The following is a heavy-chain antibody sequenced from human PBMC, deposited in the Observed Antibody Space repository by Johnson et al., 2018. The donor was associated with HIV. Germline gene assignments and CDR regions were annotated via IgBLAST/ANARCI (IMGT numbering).Heavy chain of an antibody. V-gene: IGHV3-30*04. Sequence: QVQLVESGGGVVQPGRSLRLSCAVSGFTLSSYVMHWVRQAPGKGLAWVAVMSYDGSDKYYADSVKGRVNISSDNSKNTLYLQMNSLRAEDTAVYFCARGYCTSSSHCDAFDLWGQGTMVTVSS. J-gene: IGHJ3*01. D-gene: IGHD2-2*01. CDR2: MSYDGSDK. CDR1: GFTLSSYV. CDR3: ARGYCTSSSHCDAFDL.